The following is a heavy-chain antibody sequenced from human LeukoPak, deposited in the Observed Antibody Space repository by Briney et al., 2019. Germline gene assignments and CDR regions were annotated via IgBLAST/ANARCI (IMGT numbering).Heavy chain of an antibody. Sequence: PSQTLSLTCTVSGGSISSGDYYWSWIRQPPGKGLEWIGYIYYSGSTYYNPSLKSRVTISIDTSKNQFSLKLSSVTAADTAVYYCAGGGYSSSWYFDYWGQGTLVTVSS. CDR2: IYYSGST. CDR1: GGSISSGDYY. J-gene: IGHJ4*02. CDR3: AGGGYSSSWYFDY. V-gene: IGHV4-30-4*01. D-gene: IGHD6-13*01.